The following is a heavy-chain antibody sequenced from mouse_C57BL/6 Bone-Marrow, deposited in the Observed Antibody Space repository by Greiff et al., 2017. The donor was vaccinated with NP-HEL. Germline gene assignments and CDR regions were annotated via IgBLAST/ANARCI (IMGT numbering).Heavy chain of an antibody. CDR3: ARAPDY. CDR2: ISYDGSN. J-gene: IGHJ2*01. CDR1: GYSITSGYY. Sequence: EVKLMESGPGLVKPSQSLSLTCSVTGYSITSGYYWNWIRQFPGNKLEWMGYISYDGSNNYNPSLKNRISITRDTSKNQFFLKLNSVTTEDTATYYCARAPDYWGQGTTLTVSS. V-gene: IGHV3-6*01.